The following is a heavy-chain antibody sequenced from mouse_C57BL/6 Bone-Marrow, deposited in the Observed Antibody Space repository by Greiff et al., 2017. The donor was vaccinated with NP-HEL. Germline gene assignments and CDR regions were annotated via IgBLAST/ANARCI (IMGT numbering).Heavy chain of an antibody. V-gene: IGHV1-53*01. Sequence: QVQLQQPGTELVKPGASVKLSCKASGYTFTSYWMHWVKQMPGQGLEWIGNINPSNGGTNYNEKFKSKATLTVDKSSSTAYMQLSSLTSEDSAVYYCARDWYYGSSYDYFDYWGQGTTLTVSS. CDR2: INPSNGGT. CDR1: GYTFTSYW. J-gene: IGHJ2*01. CDR3: ARDWYYGSSYDYFDY. D-gene: IGHD1-1*01.